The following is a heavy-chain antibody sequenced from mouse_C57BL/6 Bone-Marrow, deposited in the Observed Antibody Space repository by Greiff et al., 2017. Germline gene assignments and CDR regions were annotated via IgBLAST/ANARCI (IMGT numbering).Heavy chain of an antibody. Sequence: QVQLQQSGAELAKPGASVKLSCTASGYTFTSYWMHWVKQRPGQGLEWIGYINPSGGYTKYNQKFKDKATLTADKSSSTAYMQLSSLTYEDSAFYYCARRTGVKYGNYPFARRGQGTLVTVSA. CDR2: INPSGGYT. V-gene: IGHV1-7*01. D-gene: IGHD2-10*02. CDR3: ARRTGVKYGNYPFAR. J-gene: IGHJ3*01. CDR1: GYTFTSYW.